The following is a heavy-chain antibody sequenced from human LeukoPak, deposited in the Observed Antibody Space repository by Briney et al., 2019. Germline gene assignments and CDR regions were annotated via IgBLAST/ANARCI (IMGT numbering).Heavy chain of an antibody. D-gene: IGHD5-18*01. CDR1: GGSISSYY. CDR3: ARLAYSYGLFDY. V-gene: IGHV4-59*01. Sequence: PSETLSLTCTVSGGSISSYYWSWIRQPPGKGLEWIGYIYYSGSTNYNPSLKSRVTISVDTSKNQFSLKLRSVTAADTAVYYCARLAYSYGLFDYWGQGTLVTVSS. CDR2: IYYSGST. J-gene: IGHJ4*02.